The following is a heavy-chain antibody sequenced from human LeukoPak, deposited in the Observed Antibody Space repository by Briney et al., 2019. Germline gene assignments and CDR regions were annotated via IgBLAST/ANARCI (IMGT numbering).Heavy chain of an antibody. V-gene: IGHV3-66*01. Sequence: PGGSLRLSCAASGFTVSSNYMSWVRQAPGKGLEWVSVIYSGGSTYYADSVKGRFTISRDNSKSTLYLQMNSLRAEDTAVYYCARDSMIDRGYWGQGTLVTVSS. J-gene: IGHJ4*02. CDR2: IYSGGST. CDR3: ARDSMIDRGY. CDR1: GFTVSSNY. D-gene: IGHD2-21*01.